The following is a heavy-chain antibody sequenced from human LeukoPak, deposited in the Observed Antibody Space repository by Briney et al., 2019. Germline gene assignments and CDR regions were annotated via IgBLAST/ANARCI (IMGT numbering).Heavy chain of an antibody. V-gene: IGHV1-24*01. CDR3: ATQGSRHCSSTSCYIFDAFDI. Sequence: ASVKVSCKVSGYTLTELSMHWVRQAPGKGLEWMGGFDPEDGETIYAQKFQGRVTMTGDTSTDTAYMELSSLRSEDTAVYYCATQGSRHCSSTSCYIFDAFDIWGQGTMVTVSS. J-gene: IGHJ3*02. CDR2: FDPEDGET. D-gene: IGHD2-2*02. CDR1: GYTLTELS.